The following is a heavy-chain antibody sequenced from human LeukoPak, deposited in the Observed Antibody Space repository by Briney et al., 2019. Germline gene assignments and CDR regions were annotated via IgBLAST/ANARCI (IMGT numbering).Heavy chain of an antibody. J-gene: IGHJ3*02. CDR3: ASRLRKWLPLPPSGAFDI. Sequence: ASVKVSCKASGYTFTGYYMHWVRQAPGQGLEWMGWINPNSGGTNYAQKFQGRVTMTRDTSISTAYMELSRLRSDDTAVYYCASRLRKWLPLPPSGAFDIWGQGTMVTVSS. CDR2: INPNSGGT. D-gene: IGHD6-19*01. CDR1: GYTFTGYY. V-gene: IGHV1-2*02.